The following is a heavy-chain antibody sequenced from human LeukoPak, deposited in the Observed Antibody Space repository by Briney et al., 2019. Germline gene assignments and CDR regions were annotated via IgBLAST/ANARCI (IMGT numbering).Heavy chain of an antibody. J-gene: IGHJ4*02. V-gene: IGHV3-23*01. CDR3: AKDRVLGGWHQKYFDY. CDR2: ISGSGGST. CDR1: GFTFSSYA. Sequence: PGGSLRLSCAASGFTFSSYAMSWVRQAPGKGLEWVSAISGSGGSTYYADSVKGRFTISRDNSKNTLYLQMNSLRAEDTAVYYCAKDRVLGGWHQKYFDYWGQGTLVTVSS. D-gene: IGHD6-19*01.